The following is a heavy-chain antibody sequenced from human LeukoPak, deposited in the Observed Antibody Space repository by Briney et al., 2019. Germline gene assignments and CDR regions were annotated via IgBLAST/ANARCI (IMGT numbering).Heavy chain of an antibody. J-gene: IGHJ5*02. CDR3: ARMVVVAATADWFDP. CDR1: GGSISSSSYY. V-gene: IGHV4-39*01. CDR2: IYYSGST. D-gene: IGHD2-15*01. Sequence: SETLSLTCTVSGGSISSSSYYWGWIRQPPGKGLEWIGSIYYSGSTYYNPSLKSRVTISVDTSKNQFSLKLSSVTAADTAVYYCARMVVVAATADWFDPWGQGTLVTVFS.